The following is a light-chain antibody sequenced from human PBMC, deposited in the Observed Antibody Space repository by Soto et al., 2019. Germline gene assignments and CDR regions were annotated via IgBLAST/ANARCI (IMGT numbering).Light chain of an antibody. CDR1: QRVDSY. CDR2: DAS. Sequence: DIQMTQSPSTLSASVGDRVSITCRASQRVDSYLAWYQQKPGKAPHLLISDASSLESGVPSRFSGSGSGTEFTLTISSLQPDDFTTFYCQQYKDYTWTFGQGTKVEV. CDR3: QQYKDYTWT. V-gene: IGKV1-5*01. J-gene: IGKJ1*01.